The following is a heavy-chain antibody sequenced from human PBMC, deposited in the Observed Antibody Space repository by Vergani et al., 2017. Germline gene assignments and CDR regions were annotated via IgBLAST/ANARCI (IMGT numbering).Heavy chain of an antibody. D-gene: IGHD3-10*01. CDR2: INTNGDYT. J-gene: IGHJ5*01. Sequence: EVQLLESGGDLVQPGGSLRLPCAASGFSFTTYAMSWVRQAPEKGLEWVSTINTNGDYTRYEDSVKGRFTISRDNAKSTLYLQMNSLRAEDTAIYYCAKGGGNYWFDSWGQGTLVIVS. CDR1: GFSFTTYA. CDR3: AKGGGNYWFDS. V-gene: IGHV3-23*01.